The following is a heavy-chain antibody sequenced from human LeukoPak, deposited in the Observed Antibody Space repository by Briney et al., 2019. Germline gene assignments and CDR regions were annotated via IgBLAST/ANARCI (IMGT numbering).Heavy chain of an antibody. J-gene: IGHJ6*03. Sequence: SVKVSCKASGGTFSSDPITWVRQAPGQGLEWMGGTIPFLGATTYAQRFQGRISITTDESTTTAYMELSSLRSEDTAVYYCARGAEYMDVWGKGTTVTVSS. D-gene: IGHD6-25*01. CDR2: TIPFLGAT. V-gene: IGHV1-69*05. CDR3: ARGAEYMDV. CDR1: GGTFSSDP.